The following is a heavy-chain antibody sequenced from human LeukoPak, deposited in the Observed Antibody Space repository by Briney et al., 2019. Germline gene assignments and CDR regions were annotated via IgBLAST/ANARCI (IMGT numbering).Heavy chain of an antibody. CDR1: GYTLTELS. D-gene: IGHD2-21*01. V-gene: IGHV1-24*01. J-gene: IGHJ4*02. CDR2: FDPEDGET. Sequence: ASVKVSCKVSGYTLTELSMHWVRQAPGKGLEWMGGFDPEDGETIYAQKFQGRVTMTEDTSTDTAYMELSSLRSEDTAVYYCARPSAYCGGDCYWFDYWGQGTLVTVSS. CDR3: ARPSAYCGGDCYWFDY.